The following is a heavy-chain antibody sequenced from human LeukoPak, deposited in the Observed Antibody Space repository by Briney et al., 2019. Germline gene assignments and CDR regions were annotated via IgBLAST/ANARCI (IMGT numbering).Heavy chain of an antibody. D-gene: IGHD5-24*01. Sequence: PGGSLRLSCAASGFTFRSYWMHWVRQAPGKGLVWVSRINSDGSSTRYADSVKGPFTISRDNPKNTLYLQMSSLRAEDTAVYYCAREGRVAEIDYWGQGTLVTVSS. CDR2: INSDGSST. CDR3: AREGRVAEIDY. V-gene: IGHV3-74*01. CDR1: GFTFRSYW. J-gene: IGHJ4*02.